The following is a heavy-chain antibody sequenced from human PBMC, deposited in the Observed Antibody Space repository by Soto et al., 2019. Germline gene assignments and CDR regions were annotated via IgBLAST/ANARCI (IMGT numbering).Heavy chain of an antibody. CDR1: GYTFTSYG. J-gene: IGHJ5*02. Sequence: ASVKVSCKASGYTFTSYGISWVRQAPGQGLEWMGWISAYNGNTNYAQKLQGRVTMTTDTSTSTAYMELRSLRSDDTAVYYYARDLLWFGELSISWFDPWGQGTLVTVSS. D-gene: IGHD3-10*01. V-gene: IGHV1-18*01. CDR2: ISAYNGNT. CDR3: ARDLLWFGELSISWFDP.